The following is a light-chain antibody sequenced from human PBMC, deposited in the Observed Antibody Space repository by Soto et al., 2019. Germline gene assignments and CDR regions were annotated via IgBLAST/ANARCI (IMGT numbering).Light chain of an antibody. J-gene: IGKJ5*01. Sequence: EIVLTQSPGTLSLSPWEGVTLSCRTSQSVSSSFLAWYQQKPGQAPRLLIYGASSRATGIPDRFSGSGSGTDFTLTINRLEPEDFAVYYCQQYGSSITFGQGTRLEIK. V-gene: IGKV3-20*01. CDR1: QSVSSSF. CDR2: GAS. CDR3: QQYGSSIT.